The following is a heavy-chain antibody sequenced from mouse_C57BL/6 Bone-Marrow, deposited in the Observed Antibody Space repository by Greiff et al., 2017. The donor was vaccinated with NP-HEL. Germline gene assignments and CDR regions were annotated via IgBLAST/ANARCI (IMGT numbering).Heavy chain of an antibody. V-gene: IGHV1-81*01. CDR2: IYPRSGNT. CDR1: GYTFTSYG. Sequence: VQLVESGAELARPGASVKLSCKASGYTFTSYGISWVKQRTGQGLEWIGEIYPRSGNTYYNEKFKGKATLTADKSSSTAYMELRSLTSEDSAVYFCARYYGSIYYAMDYWGQGTSVTVSS. D-gene: IGHD1-1*01. CDR3: ARYYGSIYYAMDY. J-gene: IGHJ4*01.